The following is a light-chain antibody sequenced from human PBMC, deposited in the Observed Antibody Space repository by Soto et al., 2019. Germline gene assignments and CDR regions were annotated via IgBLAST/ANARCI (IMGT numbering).Light chain of an antibody. CDR1: SSDVGSYNL. CDR3: CSYAGSSTYV. J-gene: IGLJ1*01. Sequence: QSVLAQPASVSGSPGQSITISCTGTSSDVGSYNLVSWYQQHPGKAPKLTIYEVSKRPSGVSNRFSGSKSGNTASLTISGLQAEDEADYYCCSYAGSSTYVFGTGTKVTV. CDR2: EVS. V-gene: IGLV2-23*02.